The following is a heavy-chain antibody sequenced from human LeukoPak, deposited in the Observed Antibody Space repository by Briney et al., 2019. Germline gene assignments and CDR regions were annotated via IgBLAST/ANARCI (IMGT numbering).Heavy chain of an antibody. CDR1: GGSISSGHYY. D-gene: IGHD2-21*01. CDR3: ARTLGDSRFGP. CDR2: IFYSGAT. J-gene: IGHJ5*02. Sequence: PSQTLSLTCTVSGGSISSGHYYWSWIRQHPGKGLEWIGYIFYSGATYYDPSLKSRVTISVDTSKYQFSLKVTSVTAADTAVYYCARTLGDSRFGPWGQGTLVTVSS. V-gene: IGHV4-31*03.